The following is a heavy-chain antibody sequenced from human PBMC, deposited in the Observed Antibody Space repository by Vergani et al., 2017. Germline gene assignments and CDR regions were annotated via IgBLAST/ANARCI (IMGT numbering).Heavy chain of an antibody. J-gene: IGHJ4*02. CDR3: ARASVAGASHLDY. CDR1: GYNFYNYA. Sequence: QVQLVQSGDEVKQPGASVKLSCKTSGYNFYNYAIYWVRQAPGQGLEWVGWLSVYNGHTNYAQKLQDRVTLTTDTLTSTAYMELRTLRSDDTAFYYCARASVAGASHLDYWGQGARVTVSS. D-gene: IGHD6-19*01. CDR2: LSVYNGHT. V-gene: IGHV1-18*01.